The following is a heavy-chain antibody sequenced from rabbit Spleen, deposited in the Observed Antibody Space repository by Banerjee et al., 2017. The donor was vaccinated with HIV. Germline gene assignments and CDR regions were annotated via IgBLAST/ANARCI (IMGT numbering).Heavy chain of an antibody. CDR3: ATNHYTGDFNL. CDR2: IYDGSGST. V-gene: IGHV1S45*01. D-gene: IGHD4-1*01. J-gene: IGHJ4*01. CDR1: GFSVSSDYR. Sequence: QEQLEESGGDLVKPGASLTLTCTASGFSVSSDYRICWVRQAPGKGLEWIACIYDGSGSTYYASWAKGRFTITRSTSLNTVTLQLTSLTVADTATYFCATNHYTGDFNLWGQGTLVTVS.